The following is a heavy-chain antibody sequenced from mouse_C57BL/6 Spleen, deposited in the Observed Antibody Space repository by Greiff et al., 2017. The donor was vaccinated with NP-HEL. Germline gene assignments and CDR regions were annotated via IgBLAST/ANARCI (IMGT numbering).Heavy chain of an antibody. CDR2: INPGSGGT. J-gene: IGHJ1*03. CDR1: GYAFTNYL. CDR3: ARVDDDYDGYFDV. V-gene: IGHV1-54*01. Sequence: QVQLQQSGAELVRPGTSVKVSCKASGYAFTNYLIEWVKQRPGQGLEWIGVINPGSGGTNYNEKFKGKATLTADKSSSTAYMQLSSLTSEDSAVYFCARVDDDYDGYFDVWGTGTTVTVSS. D-gene: IGHD2-4*01.